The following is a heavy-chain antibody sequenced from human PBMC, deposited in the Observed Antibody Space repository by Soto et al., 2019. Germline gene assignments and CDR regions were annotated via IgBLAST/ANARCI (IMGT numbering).Heavy chain of an antibody. Sequence: QVQLVQSGAEVKKPGSSVKVSCKASGGTFSSYAISWVRQAPGQGLEWMGGIIPIFGTANYAQKFQGRVNISANESTITAYMELSSLRSEDTAVYYCARSTEVTTLFYYSSGMDVWGQGTTVTVSS. J-gene: IGHJ6*02. V-gene: IGHV1-69*12. D-gene: IGHD3-22*01. CDR2: IIPIFGTA. CDR3: ARSTEVTTLFYYSSGMDV. CDR1: GGTFSSYA.